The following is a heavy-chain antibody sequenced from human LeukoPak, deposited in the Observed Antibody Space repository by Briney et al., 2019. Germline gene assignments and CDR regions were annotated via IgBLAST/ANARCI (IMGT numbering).Heavy chain of an antibody. CDR2: ISSSSYI. J-gene: IGHJ4*02. V-gene: IGHV3-21*04. CDR1: GFTFSSNS. D-gene: IGHD3-22*01. Sequence: GGSLRLSCAASGFTFSSNSMNWVRQAPGKGLEWVSSISSSSYIYYADSVKGRFTISRDNAKNSLYLQMNSLRAEDTALYYCARDEYYYDSSGYWGQGTLVTVSS. CDR3: ARDEYYYDSSGY.